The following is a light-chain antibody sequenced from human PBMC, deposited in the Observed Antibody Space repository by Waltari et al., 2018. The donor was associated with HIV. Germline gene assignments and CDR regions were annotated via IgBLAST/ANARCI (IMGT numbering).Light chain of an antibody. CDR3: QQYYTTPLT. CDR2: WES. J-gene: IGKJ4*01. Sequence: DIVMTQSPDSLAVSLGERATINCKSSQSVLYSSNNNNYLAWDQQKPGQPPQLLIYWESARESGVPDRFSGSGSGTDFTLTISSLQAEDVAVYYCQQYYTTPLTFGGGTKVEIK. CDR1: QSVLYSSNNNNY. V-gene: IGKV4-1*01.